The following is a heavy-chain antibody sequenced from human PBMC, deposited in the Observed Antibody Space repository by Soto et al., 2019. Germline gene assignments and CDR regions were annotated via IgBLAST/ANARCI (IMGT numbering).Heavy chain of an antibody. V-gene: IGHV4-4*02. CDR3: ARVCCSGGSCYYGMDV. CDR2: IYHIGST. Sequence: QVQLQESGPGLVKPSGTLSLTCAVSGGSISSSNWWSWVRQPPGKGLEWIGEIYHIGSTNYNPSLISRVTISVDKSKNQFSLKLGSVTAADTAVYYCARVCCSGGSCYYGMDVWGQGTTVTVSS. CDR1: GGSISSSNW. D-gene: IGHD2-15*01. J-gene: IGHJ6*02.